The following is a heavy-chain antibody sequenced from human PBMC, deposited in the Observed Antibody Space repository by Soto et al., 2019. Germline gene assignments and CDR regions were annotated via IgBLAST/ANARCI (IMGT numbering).Heavy chain of an antibody. D-gene: IGHD2-2*01. J-gene: IGHJ4*02. V-gene: IGHV3-23*01. CDR1: GFTFSSYA. Sequence: EVQLLESGGGLVQPGGSLRLSCAASGFTFSSYAMSWVRQAPGKGLEWVSAISGSGDSTYYADSVKGRFTISRDNSKNTLYLQMNSLRAEDTAVYYCAKDRVRYQLLGYFDYWGQGTLVTVSS. CDR3: AKDRVRYQLLGYFDY. CDR2: ISGSGDST.